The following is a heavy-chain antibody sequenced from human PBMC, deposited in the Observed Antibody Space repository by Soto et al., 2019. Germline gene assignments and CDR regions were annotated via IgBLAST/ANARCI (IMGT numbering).Heavy chain of an antibody. CDR2: IYYSGST. CDR1: GGSVSSGSYY. J-gene: IGHJ5*02. CDR3: ARDVLAYCGGDCYWGNNWFDP. D-gene: IGHD2-21*02. V-gene: IGHV4-61*01. Sequence: QVQLQESGPGLVKPSETLSLTCTVSGGSVSSGSYYWSWIRQPPGKGLEWIGYIYYSGSTNYNPSLKSRVTISVDTSKNQFSLKLSSVTAADTAVYYCARDVLAYCGGDCYWGNNWFDPWGQGTLVTVSS.